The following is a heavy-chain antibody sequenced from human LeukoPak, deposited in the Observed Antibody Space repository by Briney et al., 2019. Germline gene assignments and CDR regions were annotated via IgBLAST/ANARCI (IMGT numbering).Heavy chain of an antibody. CDR1: GFTFSSYG. D-gene: IGHD1-26*01. CDR3: ARDSGRSHWSEKPDY. J-gene: IGHJ4*02. V-gene: IGHV3-7*01. CDR2: IKQDGSEK. Sequence: GGSLRLSCAASGFTFSSYGMHWVRQAPGKGLEWVANIKQDGSEKYYVDSVKGRFTISRDNAENSLYLQMNSLRADDTAVYYCARDSGRSHWSEKPDYWGQGTLVTVSS.